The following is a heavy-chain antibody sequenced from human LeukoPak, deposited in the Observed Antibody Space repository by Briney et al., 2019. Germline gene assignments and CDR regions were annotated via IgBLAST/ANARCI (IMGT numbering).Heavy chain of an antibody. Sequence: SETLSLTCTVSGGSITSTTSYWGWIRQPPGKGLEWIANIYYSGSTFYNPSLKSRVTISVDTSKNQFSLKLNSVTAADTAMYYCARLVGATSSGGPRDGFDIWGQGTRVTVSS. CDR1: GGSITSTTSY. CDR3: ARLVGATSSGGPRDGFDI. V-gene: IGHV4-39*07. D-gene: IGHD1-26*01. J-gene: IGHJ3*02. CDR2: IYYSGST.